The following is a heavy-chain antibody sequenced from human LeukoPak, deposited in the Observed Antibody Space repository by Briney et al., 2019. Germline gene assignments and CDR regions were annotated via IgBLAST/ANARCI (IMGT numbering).Heavy chain of an antibody. CDR2: INHSGST. CDR1: GGSFSGYY. V-gene: IGHV4-34*01. J-gene: IGHJ4*02. Sequence: SETLSLTCAVYGGSFSGYYWSWIRQPPGKGLEWIGEINHSGSTNYNPSLKSRVTISVDTSKNQFSLELSSVTAADTAVYYCARVMTTVTPFDYWGQGTLVTVSS. CDR3: ARVMTTVTPFDY. D-gene: IGHD4-17*01.